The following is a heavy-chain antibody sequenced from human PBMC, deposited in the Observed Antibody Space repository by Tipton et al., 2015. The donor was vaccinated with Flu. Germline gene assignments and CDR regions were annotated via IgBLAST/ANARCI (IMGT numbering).Heavy chain of an antibody. CDR2: ISYDGSNK. V-gene: IGHV3-30*03. D-gene: IGHD1-26*01. CDR3: ARAAREGAFDI. Sequence: SLRLSCAASGFTFSSYGMHWVRQAPGKGLEWVAVISYDGSNKYYADSVKGRFTISRDNSKNTLYLQMNSLRAEDTAVYYCARAAREGAFDIWGQGTMVTVSS. CDR1: GFTFSSYG. J-gene: IGHJ3*02.